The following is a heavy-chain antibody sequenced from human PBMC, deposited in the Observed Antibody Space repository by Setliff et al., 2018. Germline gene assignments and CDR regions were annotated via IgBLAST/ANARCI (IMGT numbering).Heavy chain of an antibody. CDR3: AIDSVVRGFINGDSFDY. Sequence: SVKVSCQVSGNTLTHLSIHWVRQAPGEGLEWIGGFDPEEGERIYAPRLQDRVTMTEDTSSDTAYMELSSLRPEDTAVYYCAIDSVVRGFINGDSFDYWGQGTLVTVSS. CDR2: FDPEEGER. CDR1: GNTLTHLS. V-gene: IGHV1-24*01. D-gene: IGHD3-10*01. J-gene: IGHJ4*02.